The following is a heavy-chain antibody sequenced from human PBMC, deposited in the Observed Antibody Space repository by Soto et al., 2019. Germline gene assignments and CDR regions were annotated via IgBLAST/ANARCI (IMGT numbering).Heavy chain of an antibody. J-gene: IGHJ4*02. V-gene: IGHV3-48*02. D-gene: IGHD6-19*01. CDR3: ARDRVAGTVKPDYCDY. CDR1: EFTFSSYS. CDR2: ISSSSSII. Sequence: ELQLVESGGNLVQPGGSLRLSCAASEFTFSSYSMNWVRQAPGKGLEWVSYISSSSSIIYYADSVKGRFTISRDKAKTSLYLQTNSLRDEYTAVYYGARDRVAGTVKPDYCDYWGQGTLVTVSS.